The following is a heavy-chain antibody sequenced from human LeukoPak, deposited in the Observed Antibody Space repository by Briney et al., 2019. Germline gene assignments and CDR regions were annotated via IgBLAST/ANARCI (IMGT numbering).Heavy chain of an antibody. D-gene: IGHD3-9*01. CDR1: GYTFTGYY. CDR2: INPNSGGT. V-gene: IGHV1-2*02. J-gene: IGHJ6*02. Sequence: GASVMVSCKASGYTFTGYYMHWVRQAHGQGLEWMGWINPNSGGTNYAQKFQGRVTLTRDTSISSAYMELSRLRSDDTAVYYCARDLTGYYMAYGMDVWGQGTTVTVSS. CDR3: ARDLTGYYMAYGMDV.